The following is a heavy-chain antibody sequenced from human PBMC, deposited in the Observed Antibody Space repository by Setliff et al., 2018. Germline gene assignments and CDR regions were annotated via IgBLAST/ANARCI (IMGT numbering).Heavy chain of an antibody. J-gene: IGHJ6*03. CDR1: GGSVRGYY. CDR3: ARAISGWYSAHYYYMDV. V-gene: IGHV4-59*08. D-gene: IGHD6-19*01. CDR2: MYYSGDT. Sequence: PSETLSLTCTVSGGSVRGYYWSWIRQPPGKGLEWIGYMYYSGDTNYNPSLKSRVTISVDTSKNQFSLKLSSVTAADTAVYYCARAISGWYSAHYYYMDVWGKGTTVTVSS.